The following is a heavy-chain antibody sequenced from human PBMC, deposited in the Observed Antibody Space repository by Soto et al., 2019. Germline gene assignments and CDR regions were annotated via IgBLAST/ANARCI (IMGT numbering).Heavy chain of an antibody. CDR2: IIPIVDTT. CDR3: AREGAISQSMDQ. CDR1: GGTFGSYG. Sequence: SVKVSCKASGGTFGSYGISWVRQAPGQGLEWLGGIIPIVDTTNHAQKFQGRVTFIADESTTTVYMELSSLKFEDTAVYYCAREGAISQSMDQWGQGTLVTVSS. V-gene: IGHV1-69*13. D-gene: IGHD3-3*02. J-gene: IGHJ4*02.